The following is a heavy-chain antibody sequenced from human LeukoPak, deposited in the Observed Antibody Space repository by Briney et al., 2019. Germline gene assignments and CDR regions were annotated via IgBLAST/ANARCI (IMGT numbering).Heavy chain of an antibody. Sequence: GGSLRLSCAASGFTFGDYAMHWVRQAPGKGLEWVSGINCNSNSIGYADSVKGRFTISRDNSKNTLYLQMNSLRAEDTAVYYCARDYIAATGPWFDPWGQGTLVTVSS. J-gene: IGHJ5*02. V-gene: IGHV3-9*01. CDR3: ARDYIAATGPWFDP. CDR1: GFTFGDYA. D-gene: IGHD2-15*01. CDR2: INCNSNSI.